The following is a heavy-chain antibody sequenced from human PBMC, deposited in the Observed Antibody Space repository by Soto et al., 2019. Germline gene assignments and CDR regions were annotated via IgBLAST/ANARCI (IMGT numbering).Heavy chain of an antibody. CDR3: ARGEDYHTGKLESNLDY. Sequence: PSETLSLTCTVSGGSISSGGYYWRWIRQHPGKGLEWIGYIYYSGSTYYNPSLKSRVTISVDTSKNQFSLKLSSVTAADTAVYYCARGEDYHTGKLESNLDYWGQGTLVTVS. CDR1: GGSISSGGYY. V-gene: IGHV4-31*03. CDR2: IYYSGST. J-gene: IGHJ4*02. D-gene: IGHD4-17*01.